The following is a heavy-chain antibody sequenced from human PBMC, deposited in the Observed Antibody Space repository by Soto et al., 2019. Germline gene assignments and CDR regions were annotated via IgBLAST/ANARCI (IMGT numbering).Heavy chain of an antibody. CDR1: GFTFSSYW. J-gene: IGHJ4*02. Sequence: EVQLVESGGGLVQPGGSLRLSCAASGFTFSSYWMHWVRQAPGKGLVWVSRINSDGSSTSYADSVKGRFTISRDNAKNTLYLQMNSLRAEDTAVYYCARDRSRYFDWSGFDYWGQGTLVTVSS. CDR3: ARDRSRYFDWSGFDY. CDR2: INSDGSST. D-gene: IGHD3-9*01. V-gene: IGHV3-74*01.